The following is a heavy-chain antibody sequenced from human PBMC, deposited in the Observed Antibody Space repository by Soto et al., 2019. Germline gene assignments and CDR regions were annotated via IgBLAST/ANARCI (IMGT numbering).Heavy chain of an antibody. Sequence: QVQLQESGPGLVKPSQTLSLTCTVSGGSISSGGYHWSWIRQHPGKGLEWIGYIDYNGSTYYNPSLKSRVTISIDTSKNQFSLKLSSVTAADTAMYYCARFQLYYGLGVWGQGTTVTVPS. V-gene: IGHV4-31*03. J-gene: IGHJ6*02. CDR3: ARFQLYYGLGV. D-gene: IGHD2-2*01. CDR2: IDYNGST. CDR1: GGSISSGGYH.